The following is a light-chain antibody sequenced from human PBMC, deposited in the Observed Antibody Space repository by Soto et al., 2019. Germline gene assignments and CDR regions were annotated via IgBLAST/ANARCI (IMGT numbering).Light chain of an antibody. CDR3: QQYNSYPWT. J-gene: IGKJ1*01. CDR2: DAS. Sequence: DIQMTQSPSTLSASVGDRVTLTCRASQSISSWLAWYQQKPGQAPKLLIYDASNLESGVPSRFSGSGSGTEFTLTISSLQPDDFATYYCQQYNSYPWTFGQGTKVEIK. CDR1: QSISSW. V-gene: IGKV1-5*01.